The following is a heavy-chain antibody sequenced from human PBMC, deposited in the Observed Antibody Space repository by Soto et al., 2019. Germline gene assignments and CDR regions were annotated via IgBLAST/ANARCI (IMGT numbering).Heavy chain of an antibody. J-gene: IGHJ4*02. D-gene: IGHD2-15*01. Sequence: GGPLRLPCAAFGFTLTTYAMCRVRQAPGKGMEWVSTISVRGDSTYYADSVKGRFAVSRDNSKNTIYLQMNSLRAEDTAIYYCATRHLPYCSGGTCNPFDFWGQGTLVTVSS. CDR2: ISVRGDST. CDR3: ATRHLPYCSGGTCNPFDF. V-gene: IGHV3-23*01. CDR1: GFTLTTYA.